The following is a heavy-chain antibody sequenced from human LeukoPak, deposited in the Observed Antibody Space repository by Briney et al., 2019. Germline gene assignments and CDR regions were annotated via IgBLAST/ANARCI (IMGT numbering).Heavy chain of an antibody. CDR3: ARDGDSSGYYNWFDP. D-gene: IGHD3-22*01. J-gene: IGHJ5*02. V-gene: IGHV4-30-2*01. Sequence: SETLSLTCAVSGGSISSGGYSWSWIRQPPGKGLEWIGYIYHSGSTYYNPSLKSRVTISVDRSKNQFSLKLSSVTAADTAVYYCARDGDSSGYYNWFDPWGQGTLVTVSS. CDR2: IYHSGST. CDR1: GGSISSGGYS.